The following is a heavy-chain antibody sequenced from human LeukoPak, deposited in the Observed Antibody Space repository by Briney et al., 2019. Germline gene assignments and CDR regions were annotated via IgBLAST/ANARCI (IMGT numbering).Heavy chain of an antibody. CDR2: IIASSSYI. D-gene: IGHD2-15*01. CDR3: ARDKDRTSGGRCYLPDD. Sequence: GGSLRLSCAASGFAFSNYNMNWVRPAPGKGLEWVSSIIASSSYINYADSVTGRFTISRDNAKNSVYLETNSLRAEDTAVYYCARDKDRTSGGRCYLPDDWGQGTLVTVSS. CDR1: GFAFSNYN. V-gene: IGHV3-21*01. J-gene: IGHJ4*02.